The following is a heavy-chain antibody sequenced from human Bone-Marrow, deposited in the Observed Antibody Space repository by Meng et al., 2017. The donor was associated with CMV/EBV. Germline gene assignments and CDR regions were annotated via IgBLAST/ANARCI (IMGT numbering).Heavy chain of an antibody. J-gene: IGHJ6*02. CDR2: TYYRSKWYN. Sequence: SETLSLTCAISGDSVSSNSAAWNWIRQSPSRGLEWLGRTYYRSKWYNDYAVSVKSRITINPDTSKNQFSLQLNSVTPEDTAVYYCARELQYSSGWYGSYYYYGMDVWGQGTTVTVYS. CDR3: ARELQYSSGWYGSYYYYGMDV. D-gene: IGHD6-19*01. CDR1: GDSVSSNSAA. V-gene: IGHV6-1*01.